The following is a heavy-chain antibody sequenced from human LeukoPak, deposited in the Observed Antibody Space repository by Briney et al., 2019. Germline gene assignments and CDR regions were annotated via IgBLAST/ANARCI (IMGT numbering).Heavy chain of an antibody. D-gene: IGHD3-3*01. J-gene: IGHJ3*02. CDR3: ARSFFFGGALPGLGAFDI. CDR2: IYHSGST. Sequence: PSETLSLTCTVSGGSISSGGYYWSWIRHPPGKGLEWIGYIYHSGSTYYNPSLKSRVTISVDRSKNQFSLKLSSVTAADTAVYYCARSFFFGGALPGLGAFDIWGQGTMVTVSS. CDR1: GGSISSGGYY. V-gene: IGHV4-30-2*01.